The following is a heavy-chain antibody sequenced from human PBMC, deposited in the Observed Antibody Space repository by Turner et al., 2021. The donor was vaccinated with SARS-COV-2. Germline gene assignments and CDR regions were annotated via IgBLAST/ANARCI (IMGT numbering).Heavy chain of an antibody. Sequence: QLQLQESGPGLVKPSETLSLTCTVSGGSISSSSYYWGWIRQPPGKGLEWIGTIYYSWSAYYNPSLKSRVTISVDPSKNQFSLKLTSVTAADTAVYYCARLMDTAMDYYGTDVWGQWTTVTVSS. CDR1: GGSISSSSYY. CDR3: ARLMDTAMDYYGTDV. J-gene: IGHJ6*02. V-gene: IGHV4-39*01. CDR2: IYYSWSA. D-gene: IGHD5-18*01.